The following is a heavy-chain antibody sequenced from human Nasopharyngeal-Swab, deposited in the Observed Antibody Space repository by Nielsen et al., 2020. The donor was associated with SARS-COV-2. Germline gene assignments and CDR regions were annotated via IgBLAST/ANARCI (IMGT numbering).Heavy chain of an antibody. D-gene: IGHD4-23*01. CDR2: ISWNSGNT. CDR1: GLNFDNYA. J-gene: IGHJ3*02. CDR3: VKDTDAVVTRALDI. V-gene: IGHV3-9*01. Sequence: SLKISCAASGLNFDNYAVHWVRQIPGKGLEWVSAISWNSGNTGYAGSVKGRFTISRDNAKNSVFLQMNSLTPEDTALYYCVKDTDAVVTRALDIWGRGTMVTVS.